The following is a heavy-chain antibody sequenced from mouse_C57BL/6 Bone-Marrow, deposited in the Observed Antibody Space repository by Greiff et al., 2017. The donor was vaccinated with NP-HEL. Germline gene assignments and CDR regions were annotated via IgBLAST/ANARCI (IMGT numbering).Heavy chain of an antibody. D-gene: IGHD1-1*01. V-gene: IGHV1-64*01. CDR2: IHPNSGST. J-gene: IGHJ2*01. CDR1: GYTFTSYW. CDR3: ASYYVSSSPYYFDY. Sequence: QVQLQQSGAELVKPGASVKLSCKASGYTFTSYWMHWVKQRPGQGLEWIGMIHPNSGSTNYNEKFKSKATLTVDKSSSTAYMQLSSLTSEDSAVCYCASYYVSSSPYYFDYRGQGTTRTVSS.